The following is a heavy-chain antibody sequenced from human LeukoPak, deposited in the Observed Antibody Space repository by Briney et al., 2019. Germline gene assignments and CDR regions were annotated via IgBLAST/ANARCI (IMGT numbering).Heavy chain of an antibody. J-gene: IGHJ4*02. CDR3: ASIKRDYYDSSGMIPLYY. D-gene: IGHD3-22*01. Sequence: ASVKVSFKASGYTFTGYYMHWVRQAPGQGLEWMGWINPNSGGTNYAQKFQGRVTMTRDTSISTAYMELSRLRSDDTAVYYCASIKRDYYDSSGMIPLYYWGQGTLVTVSS. CDR1: GYTFTGYY. CDR2: INPNSGGT. V-gene: IGHV1-2*02.